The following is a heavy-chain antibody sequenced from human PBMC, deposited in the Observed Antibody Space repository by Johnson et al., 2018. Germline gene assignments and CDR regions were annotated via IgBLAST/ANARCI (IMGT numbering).Heavy chain of an antibody. CDR2: LSSDNNYI. CDR3: ARLRKKSKVYDAFDR. J-gene: IGHJ3*02. D-gene: IGHD2-8*01. V-gene: IGHV3-21*01. CDR1: GFTFSDYS. Sequence: VQLQESGGGLVKPGGSLRLSCAASGFTFSDYSVDWVRQAPGKGLEWVSSLSSDNNYIYYTESVKGRFTVSRDNAKNLLFLQMNNLRAEDTATYYFARLRKKSKVYDAFDRWGQGTMVTVSS.